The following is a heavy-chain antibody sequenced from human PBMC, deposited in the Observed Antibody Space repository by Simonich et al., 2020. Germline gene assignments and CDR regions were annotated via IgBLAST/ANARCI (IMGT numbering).Heavy chain of an antibody. CDR2: IIPILGIA. CDR1: GGTFSSYS. D-gene: IGHD2-15*01. V-gene: IGHV1-69*09. J-gene: IGHJ6*03. CDR3: ARGGLADRRIVYYYYMDV. Sequence: QVQLVQSGAEVKKPGSSVKVSCTASGGTFSSYSISWVRQAPGQGLEWMEGIIPILGIANYEQKCQGRVTITADKSTSTDYMELSSLRSEDTAVYYCARGGLADRRIVYYYYMDVWGKGTTVTVSS.